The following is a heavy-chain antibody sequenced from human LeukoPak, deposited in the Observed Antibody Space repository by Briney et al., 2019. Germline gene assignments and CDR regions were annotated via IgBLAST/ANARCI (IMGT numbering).Heavy chain of an antibody. Sequence: ASVKVSCKASGYTFTGYYMHWVRQAPGQGLEWMGWINPNSGGTNYAQKFQGRVTMTRDTSISTAYMELSRLRSDDTAVYYCARGGSSYYGPKVPIDYWGQGTLVTVSS. CDR3: ARGGSSYYGPKVPIDY. CDR1: GYTFTGYY. CDR2: INPNSGGT. D-gene: IGHD1-26*01. J-gene: IGHJ4*02. V-gene: IGHV1-2*02.